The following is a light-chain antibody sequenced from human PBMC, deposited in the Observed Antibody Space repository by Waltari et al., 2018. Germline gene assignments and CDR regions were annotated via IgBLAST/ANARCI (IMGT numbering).Light chain of an antibody. CDR2: GTN. J-gene: IGLJ2*01. CDR1: SSNIGAGYG. Sequence: QSVLTQPPSVSGAPGLRVTISCTGSSSNIGAGYGVHWYQHLPGTAPKLLIYGTNNRPSGVPDRFSGSKSGTSASLAITGLQVDDEADYYCQSYDTSLSVVFVGGTKLTVL. CDR3: QSYDTSLSVV. V-gene: IGLV1-40*01.